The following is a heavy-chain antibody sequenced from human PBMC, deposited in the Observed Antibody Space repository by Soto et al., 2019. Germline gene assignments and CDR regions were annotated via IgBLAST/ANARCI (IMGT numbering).Heavy chain of an antibody. D-gene: IGHD3-3*01. CDR3: ARGGGVGVAGSAAFDM. CDR1: GYPVTAYY. Sequence: QLHLVQSGAVVKKPGASVTVSCSASGYPVTAYYMHWVRQAPGRGLEWMGGINPATGAAKYTQTFQGRVTMTRATSTSTVFRELSGLTSGDTAVFSCARGGGVGVAGSAAFDMWGQGTLVTVSS. J-gene: IGHJ3*02. V-gene: IGHV1-2*02. CDR2: INPATGAA.